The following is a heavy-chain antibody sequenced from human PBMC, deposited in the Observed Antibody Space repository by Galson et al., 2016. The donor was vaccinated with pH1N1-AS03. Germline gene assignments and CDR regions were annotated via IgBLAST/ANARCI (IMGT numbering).Heavy chain of an antibody. J-gene: IGHJ4*02. CDR2: TSYNGRNK. D-gene: IGHD6-19*01. V-gene: IGHV3-30-3*01. CDR3: ARSPSSAWQNFDY. Sequence: SLRLSCAASGFAFSDYTMHWVRQAPGKGLEWVAVTSYNGRNKYYTDSVQGRFSISRDNSKNTLHLQMISLRDEDTAVDFCARSPSSAWQNFDYWGQGALVVVST. CDR1: GFAFSDYT.